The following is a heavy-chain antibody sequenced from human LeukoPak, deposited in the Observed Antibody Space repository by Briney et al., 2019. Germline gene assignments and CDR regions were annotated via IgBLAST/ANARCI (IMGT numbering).Heavy chain of an antibody. CDR3: ARGLTFDY. Sequence: PSETLSLTCTVSGGSISSSSYYWGWIRQPPGKGLEWIGTIYYSGSTDFNPSLKSRVTISVDTSKNQFSLKLSSVTAADTAVYYCARGLTFDYWGQGTLVTVSS. V-gene: IGHV4-39*07. CDR2: IYYSGST. CDR1: GGSISSSSYY. J-gene: IGHJ4*02.